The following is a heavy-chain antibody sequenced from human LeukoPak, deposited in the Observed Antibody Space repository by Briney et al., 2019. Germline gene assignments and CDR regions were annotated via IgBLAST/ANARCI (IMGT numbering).Heavy chain of an antibody. CDR2: IRYDGSDK. D-gene: IGHD2-2*02. Sequence: GGSLRLSCAASGFTLSTYGMQWVRQAPGKGLEWVAFIRYDGSDKYYANSVNGRFTISRDNSKNTLYLQMNSLRAEDTAVYYCAKDHCSSTSCYTSYMDVWGKGTTVTVSS. J-gene: IGHJ6*03. V-gene: IGHV3-30*02. CDR1: GFTLSTYG. CDR3: AKDHCSSTSCYTSYMDV.